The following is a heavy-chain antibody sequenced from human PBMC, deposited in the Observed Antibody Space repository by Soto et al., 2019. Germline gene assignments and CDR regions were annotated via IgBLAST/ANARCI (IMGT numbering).Heavy chain of an antibody. Sequence: TLSLTCTVSRGSISSGGYYWSWIRQHPGKGLEWIGYIYYSGSTYYNPSLKSRVTISVDTSKNQFSLKLSSVTAADTAVYYCARAAAGPYFDYWGQGTLVTVSS. D-gene: IGHD6-13*01. J-gene: IGHJ4*02. CDR2: IYYSGST. CDR1: RGSISSGGYY. V-gene: IGHV4-31*03. CDR3: ARAAAGPYFDY.